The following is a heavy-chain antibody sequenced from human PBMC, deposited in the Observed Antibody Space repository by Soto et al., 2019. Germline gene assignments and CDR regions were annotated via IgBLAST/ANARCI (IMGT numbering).Heavy chain of an antibody. CDR3: ARGGDVNYYHGMDV. CDR1: GYTFTSYG. Sequence: QVQLVQSGGEVKKPGASVKLSCTASGYTFTSYGISWVRQAPGQGLEWMGWISAYNGKTNYAQNVQGRVTMTTDTTTGTAYMALRRLRSDDTAVYYCARGGDVNYYHGMDVWGQGTTVTVSS. D-gene: IGHD5-12*01. V-gene: IGHV1-18*01. J-gene: IGHJ6*02. CDR2: ISAYNGKT.